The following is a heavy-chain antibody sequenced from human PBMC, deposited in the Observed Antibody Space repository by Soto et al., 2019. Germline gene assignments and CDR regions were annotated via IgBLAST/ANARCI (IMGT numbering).Heavy chain of an antibody. V-gene: IGHV3-23*01. Sequence: GGSLRLSCAASGFTFSSYAMSWVRQAPGKGLEWVSGISGSVGSTYYADSVKGRFTISRDNSKNTLYLQMNSLRAEDTAVYYCARDGAYCGGDCYPYYYGMDVWGQGTTVTVSS. CDR3: ARDGAYCGGDCYPYYYGMDV. CDR1: GFTFSSYA. CDR2: ISGSVGST. J-gene: IGHJ6*02. D-gene: IGHD2-21*02.